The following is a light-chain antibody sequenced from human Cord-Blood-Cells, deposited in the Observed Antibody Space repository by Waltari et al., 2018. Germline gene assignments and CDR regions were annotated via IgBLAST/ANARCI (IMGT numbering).Light chain of an antibody. CDR2: DVS. CDR1: SSDVGGYNY. CDR3: SSYTSSSTRV. J-gene: IGLJ3*02. V-gene: IGLV2-14*03. Sequence: QSALTQPASVSGSPGQSITISCTGTSSDVGGYNYVSWYQQHTGKAPKPMIYDVSNRPSVVSNRFSGSNAGNTASLTISGLQAEDEADYYCSSYTSSSTRVFGGGTKLTVL.